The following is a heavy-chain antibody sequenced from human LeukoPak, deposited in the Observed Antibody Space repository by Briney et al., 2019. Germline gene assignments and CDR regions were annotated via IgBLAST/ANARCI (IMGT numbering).Heavy chain of an antibody. D-gene: IGHD6-19*01. CDR1: GYTFTGYY. J-gene: IGHJ3*02. CDR3: ARERGYSSGWYPSGDAFDI. CDR2: ISAYNGNT. V-gene: IGHV1-18*04. Sequence: ASVKVSCKASGYTFTGYYMHWVRQAPGQGLEWMGWISAYNGNTNYAQKLQGRVTMTTDTSTSTAYMELRSLRSDDTAVYYCARERGYSSGWYPSGDAFDIWGQGTMVTVSS.